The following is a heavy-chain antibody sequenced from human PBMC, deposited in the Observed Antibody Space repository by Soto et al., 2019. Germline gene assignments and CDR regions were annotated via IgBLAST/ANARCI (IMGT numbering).Heavy chain of an antibody. Sequence: QPGGSLRLSCAASGFTVSSNYMSWVRQAPGKGLEWVSVIYSGGSTYYADSVKGRFTISRDNSKNTLYLQMNSLRAEDTAVYYCARAPDIVVVPAAPGWGQGTLVTVSS. V-gene: IGHV3-66*01. CDR2: IYSGGST. J-gene: IGHJ4*02. D-gene: IGHD2-2*01. CDR3: ARAPDIVVVPAAPG. CDR1: GFTVSSNY.